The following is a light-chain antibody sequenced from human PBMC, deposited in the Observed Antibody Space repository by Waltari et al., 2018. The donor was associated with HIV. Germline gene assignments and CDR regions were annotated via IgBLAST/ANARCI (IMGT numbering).Light chain of an antibody. CDR2: RNK. V-gene: IGLV1-47*01. J-gene: IGLJ3*02. CDR3: AAWDDSLSGLV. Sequence: QSVLTQPPSASGTPGQRVTISCSGRSSNIGSNYVYWYQQHPGTAPKLLIYRNKQRPSGVPDRFSGSKSGTSASRAISGLRSEDEADYYCAAWDDSLSGLVFGGGTKLTVL. CDR1: SSNIGSNY.